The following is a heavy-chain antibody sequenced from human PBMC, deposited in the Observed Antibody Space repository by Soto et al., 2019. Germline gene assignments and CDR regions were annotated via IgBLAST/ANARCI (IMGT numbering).Heavy chain of an antibody. CDR2: ISWNSNTI. Sequence: EVQLVESGGGLVQPGRSLRLSCAASGFTFDDYAMHWVRQAPGKGLEWVSGISWNSNTIGYADSVKGRFTVSRDNAKNSLYLQMNSLRAEDTALSYCAKHNGYGMDVWGQGTAVTVSS. CDR1: GFTFDDYA. J-gene: IGHJ6*02. V-gene: IGHV3-9*01. CDR3: AKHNGYGMDV.